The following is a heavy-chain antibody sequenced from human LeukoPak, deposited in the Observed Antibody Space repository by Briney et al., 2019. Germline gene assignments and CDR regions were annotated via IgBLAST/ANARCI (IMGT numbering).Heavy chain of an antibody. V-gene: IGHV3-48*01. Sequence: GGSLRLSCAASGFNFNTYSFNWVRQAPGKGLERLSYVSPDDKTRYYADSVKGRFTTTRDNAKNSQYLQMSSLRAEDTALYFCVRGGTGDGNYFDYWGQGTLVTVSS. D-gene: IGHD7-27*01. CDR3: VRGGTGDGNYFDY. CDR1: GFNFNTYS. CDR2: VSPDDKTR. J-gene: IGHJ4*02.